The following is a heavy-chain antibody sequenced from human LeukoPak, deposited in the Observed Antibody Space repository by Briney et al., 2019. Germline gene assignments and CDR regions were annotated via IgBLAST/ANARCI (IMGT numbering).Heavy chain of an antibody. CDR3: VLGSPFDY. Sequence: PGGSLRLSCAASGFTFSSYSMNWVRQAPGKGLEWVSSIGSDSTYIYYTDSVKGRFTISRDNAKNSLSLQMNSLRDEDTAVYYCVLGSPFDYWGQGTLVTVSS. J-gene: IGHJ4*02. CDR2: IGSDSTYI. D-gene: IGHD3-10*01. CDR1: GFTFSSYS. V-gene: IGHV3-21*01.